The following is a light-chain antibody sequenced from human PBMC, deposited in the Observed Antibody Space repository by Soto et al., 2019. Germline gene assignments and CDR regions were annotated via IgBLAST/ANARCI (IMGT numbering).Light chain of an antibody. CDR1: QSVASN. CDR2: GAS. Sequence: EIVMTQSPASLSVSPGDGATLSCRASQSVASNVAWYQQKPGQGPRLLIHGASTRAAGVPARFSGSGSATDFTLTISSLQSEDFAVYYCQQYHNWPPQYTFGQGTKLQIK. CDR3: QQYHNWPPQYT. V-gene: IGKV3-15*01. J-gene: IGKJ2*01.